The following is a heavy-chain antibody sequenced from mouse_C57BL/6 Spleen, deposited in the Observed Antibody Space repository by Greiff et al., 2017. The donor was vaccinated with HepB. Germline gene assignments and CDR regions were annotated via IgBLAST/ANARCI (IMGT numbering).Heavy chain of an antibody. Sequence: QVQLQQPGAELVKPGASVKLSCKASGYTFTSYWMHWVKQRPGQGLEWIGMIHPNSGSTNYNEKFKSKATLTVDKSSSTAYMQLRSLTSEDSAVYYCARSDSSEFAYWGQETLVTVSA. CDR1: GYTFTSYW. J-gene: IGHJ3*01. V-gene: IGHV1-64*01. D-gene: IGHD3-2*02. CDR3: ARSDSSEFAY. CDR2: IHPNSGST.